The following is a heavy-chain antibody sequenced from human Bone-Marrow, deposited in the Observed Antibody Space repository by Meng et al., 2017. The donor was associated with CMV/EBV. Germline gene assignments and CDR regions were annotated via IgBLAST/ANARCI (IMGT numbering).Heavy chain of an antibody. CDR1: GFTFSNAR. Sequence: GESLKISCAASGFTFSNARMSWVRQAPGKGLVWVGRIESKSGGGTADYGAPVKGRSTISRDDSKNALYLQIDSLKSEDTAMYYCTTIGLGGSYSLDYWGPGTLVTVSS. J-gene: IGHJ4*02. V-gene: IGHV3-15*04. D-gene: IGHD1-26*01. CDR2: IESKSGGGTA. CDR3: TTIGLGGSYSLDY.